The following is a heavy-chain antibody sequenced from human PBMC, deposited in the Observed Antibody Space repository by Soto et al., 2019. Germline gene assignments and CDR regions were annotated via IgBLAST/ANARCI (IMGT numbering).Heavy chain of an antibody. D-gene: IGHD2-2*01. V-gene: IGHV4-31*03. J-gene: IGHJ4*02. CDR1: VGSISSGGCY. CDR2: IYYSGST. CDR3: ARVIPEVVPAAYDY. Sequence: QVQLPESGPGLVKPSQTLSLTCTVSVGSISSGGCYWRWLRQHPGKGLEWIGYIYYSGSTYYNPSLKSRVTISVDTSKNQVSLKLSSVTAADTAVYYCARVIPEVVPAAYDYWGQGTLVTVSS.